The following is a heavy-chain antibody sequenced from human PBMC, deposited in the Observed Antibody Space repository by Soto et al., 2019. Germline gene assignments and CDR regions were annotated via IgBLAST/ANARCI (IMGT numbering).Heavy chain of an antibody. D-gene: IGHD2-15*01. CDR2: IRSKANSYAT. V-gene: IGHV3-73*01. J-gene: IGHJ4*02. CDR3: TRHLTTPGY. CDR1: GFTFSGSA. Sequence: GGSLRLSCAASGFTFSGSAMHWVRQASGKGLEWVGRIRSKANSYATAYAASVKGRFTISRDDSKNTAYLQMNSLKTEDTAVYYCTRHLTTPGYWGQGTLVTVSS.